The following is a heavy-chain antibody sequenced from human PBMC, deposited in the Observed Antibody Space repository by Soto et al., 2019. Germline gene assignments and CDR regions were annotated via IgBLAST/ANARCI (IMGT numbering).Heavy chain of an antibody. Sequence: SETLSLTCTVSGGSINSSNWWSWVRQPPGKGLEWIGEIYHSGSNNYNPSLKGRVTISVDKSKNQFSLKLNSVTAADTAIYYCATLSGDWTNDAFDIWGQGTMVTVSS. CDR2: IYHSGSN. V-gene: IGHV4-4*02. J-gene: IGHJ3*02. CDR3: ATLSGDWTNDAFDI. CDR1: GGSINSSNW. D-gene: IGHD2-21*02.